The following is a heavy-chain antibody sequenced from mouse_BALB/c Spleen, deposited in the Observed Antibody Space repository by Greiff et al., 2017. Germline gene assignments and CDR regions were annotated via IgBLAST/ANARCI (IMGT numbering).Heavy chain of an antibody. V-gene: IGHV14-3*02. CDR2: IDPANGNT. D-gene: IGHD4-1*01. CDR3: ARGGTGTFAY. CDR1: GFNIKDTY. Sequence: EVKLVESGAELVKPGASVKLSCTASGFNIKDTYMHWVKQRPEQGLEWIGRIDPANGNTKYDPKFQGKATITADTSSNTAYLQLSSLTSEDTAVYYCARGGTGTFAYWGQGTLVTVSA. J-gene: IGHJ3*01.